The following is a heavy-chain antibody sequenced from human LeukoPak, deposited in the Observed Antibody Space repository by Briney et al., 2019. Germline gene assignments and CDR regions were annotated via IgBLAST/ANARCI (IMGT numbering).Heavy chain of an antibody. CDR3: ARQANYDILTGYTRIDP. Sequence: ASVKVSCKASGYTLTGYYMHWVRQAPGQGLEWMGWINPNSGGTNYAQKFQGRVTMTRDTSISTAYMELSRLRSDDTAVYYCARQANYDILTGYTRIDPWGQGTLVTVSS. D-gene: IGHD3-9*01. J-gene: IGHJ5*02. V-gene: IGHV1-2*02. CDR2: INPNSGGT. CDR1: GYTLTGYY.